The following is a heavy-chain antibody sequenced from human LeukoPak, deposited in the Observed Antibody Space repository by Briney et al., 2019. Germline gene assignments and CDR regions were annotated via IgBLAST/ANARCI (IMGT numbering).Heavy chain of an antibody. V-gene: IGHV4-59*01. Sequence: KPSETLSLTCTASGGSIRSYYWSWIRQPPGKGLEWIGYIYYSGSTNYNPSLRSRVSISVDTSKNQFSLKLSSVTAADTAVYYCARTGSTVTMLYPFDHWGQGTLVTVSS. CDR1: GGSIRSYY. CDR3: ARTGSTVTMLYPFDH. D-gene: IGHD4-17*01. J-gene: IGHJ4*02. CDR2: IYYSGST.